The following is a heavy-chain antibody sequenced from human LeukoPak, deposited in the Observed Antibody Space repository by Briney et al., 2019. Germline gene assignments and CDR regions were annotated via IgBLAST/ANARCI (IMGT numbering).Heavy chain of an antibody. D-gene: IGHD6-13*01. CDR1: GFTFITSD. CDR2: ISSNSRNT. CDR3: ARILSSSHAFDI. J-gene: IGHJ3*02. Sequence: GGSLRLSCAASGFTFITSDMNWVRQAPGKGLEWVASISSNSRNTHYADSLKGRFTISRDNAKNLLYLQMNSLRAEDTAVYYCARILSSSHAFDIWCQGTMVTVSS. V-gene: IGHV3-21*01.